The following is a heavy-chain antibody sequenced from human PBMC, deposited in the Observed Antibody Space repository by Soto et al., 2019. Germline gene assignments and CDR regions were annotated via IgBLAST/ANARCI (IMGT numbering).Heavy chain of an antibody. V-gene: IGHV3-30*03. J-gene: IGHJ6*02. CDR2: ISYDGSSK. CDR3: ASVMVATIYYYYYGMDI. D-gene: IGHD5-12*01. CDR1: GFTFSSYG. Sequence: GGSLRLSCAASGFTFSSYGMHWVRQAPGKGLEWVAVISYDGSSKYYADSVKGRFTISRDDSKNTLYLQMNSLSAEDTAVYYCASVMVATIYYYYYGMDIWGQGTTVTVSS.